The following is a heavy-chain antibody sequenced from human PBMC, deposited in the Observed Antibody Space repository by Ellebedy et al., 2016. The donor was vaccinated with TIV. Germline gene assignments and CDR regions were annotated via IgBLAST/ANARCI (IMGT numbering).Heavy chain of an antibody. Sequence: ASVKVSCXASGGTFSSYTTSWVRQAPGQGLEWMGGIIPIFGTANYAQKFQDRVTITADESTRTAYMELSSLRSEDTAVYYCARDFLRAPDGSESYNNWFDPWGQGTLVTVCS. CDR2: IIPIFGTA. CDR1: GGTFSSYT. D-gene: IGHD3-10*01. V-gene: IGHV1-69*13. CDR3: ARDFLRAPDGSESYNNWFDP. J-gene: IGHJ5*02.